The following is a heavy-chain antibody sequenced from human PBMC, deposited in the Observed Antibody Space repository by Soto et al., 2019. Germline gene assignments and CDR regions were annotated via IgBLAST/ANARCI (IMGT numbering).Heavy chain of an antibody. CDR3: AKDRIQLWLPDY. CDR2: ISYDGSNK. J-gene: IGHJ4*02. D-gene: IGHD5-18*01. CDR1: GFTFSSYG. Sequence: QVHLVESGGGVVQPGRSLRLSCAASGFTFSSYGMHWVRQAPGKGLEWVAVISYDGSNKYYADSVKGRFTISRDNSKNTLYLQMNSLRAEDTAVYYCAKDRIQLWLPDYWGQGTLVTVSS. V-gene: IGHV3-30*18.